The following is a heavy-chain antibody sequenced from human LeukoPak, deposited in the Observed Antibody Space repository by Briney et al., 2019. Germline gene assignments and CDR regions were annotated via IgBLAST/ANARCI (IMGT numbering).Heavy chain of an antibody. CDR3: ARTSNVAMAASQGGTDYYYYGMDI. J-gene: IGHJ6*02. CDR2: IHSGGNT. CDR1: GLTVRNNF. Sequence: GGSLRLSCVASGLTVRNNFMSWVRQAPGKGLEWISVIHSGGNTDYADSVRGRFTISRDNYQNTVYLQMNSLRPGDTAVYYCARTSNVAMAASQGGTDYYYYGMDIWGQGTTVTVSS. D-gene: IGHD3-16*01. V-gene: IGHV3-53*01.